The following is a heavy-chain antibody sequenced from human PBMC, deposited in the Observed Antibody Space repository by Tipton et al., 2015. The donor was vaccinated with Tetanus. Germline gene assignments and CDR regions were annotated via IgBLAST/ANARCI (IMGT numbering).Heavy chain of an antibody. CDR3: GRGTDACKSGNY. J-gene: IGHJ4*01. V-gene: IGHV4-31*03. D-gene: IGHD5-24*01. Sequence: TLSLTCTVSGGSIRSGGFYWSWIRQHPVKGLEWIGYIYYTGNTYYNPSLKSRVTISVDTSKNQFSLKLSSVTAADSALYFCGRGTDACKSGNYWGQGTLVTVSS. CDR1: GGSIRSGGFY. CDR2: IYYTGNT.